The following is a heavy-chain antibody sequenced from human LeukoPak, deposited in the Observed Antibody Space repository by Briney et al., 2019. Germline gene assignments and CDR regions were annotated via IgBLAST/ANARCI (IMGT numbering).Heavy chain of an antibody. Sequence: GASVKVSCKASGYTFTGYYMHWVRQAPGQGLEWMGWINPNSGGTNYAQKFQGRVTMTRDTSISTAYMELSRLRSDDTAVYYCARVYCGGDCYPGHAFDIWGQGTMVTVSS. CDR1: GYTFTGYY. V-gene: IGHV1-2*02. J-gene: IGHJ3*02. CDR2: INPNSGGT. CDR3: ARVYCGGDCYPGHAFDI. D-gene: IGHD2-21*01.